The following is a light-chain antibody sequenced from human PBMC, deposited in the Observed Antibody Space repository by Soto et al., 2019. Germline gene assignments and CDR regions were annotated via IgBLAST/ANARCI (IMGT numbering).Light chain of an antibody. CDR1: SSDVGGYNY. CDR3: SSFTSSTTDV. Sequence: QSVLTQPASVSGSPGQSITISCTGSSSDVGGYNYVSWYQQHPGRVPKLMIYDVRNRPSGVSSRFTGSKSGNTASLTISGLQAEDEADYYCSSFTSSTTDVFGTGTKLTVL. V-gene: IGLV2-14*01. CDR2: DVR. J-gene: IGLJ1*01.